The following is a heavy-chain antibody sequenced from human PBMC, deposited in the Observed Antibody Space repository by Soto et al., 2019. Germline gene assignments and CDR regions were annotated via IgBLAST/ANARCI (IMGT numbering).Heavy chain of an antibody. V-gene: IGHV1-18*01. CDR1: GYTFTSYG. Sequence: QVQLVQSGAEVKKPGASVKVSCKASGYTFTSYGISWVRQAPGQGLEWMGWISAYNGNTNYAQKLQGRVTMTTDTSTSTAYMELRSLRSDDTAVYYCARDDRRYDFWSGYYYYDYWGQGTLVTVSS. J-gene: IGHJ4*02. CDR3: ARDDRRYDFWSGYYYYDY. CDR2: ISAYNGNT. D-gene: IGHD3-3*01.